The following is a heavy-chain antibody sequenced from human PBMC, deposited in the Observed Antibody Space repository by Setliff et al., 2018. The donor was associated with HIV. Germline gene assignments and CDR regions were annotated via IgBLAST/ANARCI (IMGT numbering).Heavy chain of an antibody. CDR2: IKQDGSEK. CDR1: GFTFNNHA. V-gene: IGHV3-7*04. D-gene: IGHD3-22*01. J-gene: IGHJ4*02. Sequence: GGSLRLSCEASGFTFNNHAMSWVRQAPGKGLEWVANIKQDGSEKYYVDSVKGRFTISRDNAKDSRYLQMNSLRAEDTAVYYCARYSSGYSFDYWGQGTLVTVSS. CDR3: ARYSSGYSFDY.